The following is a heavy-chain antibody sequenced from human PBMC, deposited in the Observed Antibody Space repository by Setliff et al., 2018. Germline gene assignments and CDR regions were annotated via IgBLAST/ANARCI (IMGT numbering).Heavy chain of an antibody. CDR2: INPSGEST. J-gene: IGHJ6*03. Sequence: ASVKVSCKASGYTFSSYYIHWVRQAPGQGLEWLGVINPSGESTNYAQKFQGRVNMTRDTSTSTAYMELRSLKSEDAAIYYCAREKVVVVSATSYHYYMDVWGKGTTVTVSS. CDR1: GYTFSSYY. V-gene: IGHV1-46*01. D-gene: IGHD2-15*01. CDR3: AREKVVVVSATSYHYYMDV.